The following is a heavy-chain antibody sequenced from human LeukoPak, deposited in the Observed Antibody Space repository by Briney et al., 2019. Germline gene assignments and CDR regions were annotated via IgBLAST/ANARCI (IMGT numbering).Heavy chain of an antibody. D-gene: IGHD2-21*02. CDR2: ISGSGGST. V-gene: IGHV3-23*01. CDR3: AKDEYCGGDCYIQH. CDR1: GFTFSSHW. J-gene: IGHJ1*01. Sequence: GGSLRLSCAASGFTFSSHWMNWVRQAPGKGLEWVSVISGSGGSTYYADSVKGRFTISRDNSKNTLYLQMNSLRAEDTAVYYCAKDEYCGGDCYIQHWGQGTLVTVSS.